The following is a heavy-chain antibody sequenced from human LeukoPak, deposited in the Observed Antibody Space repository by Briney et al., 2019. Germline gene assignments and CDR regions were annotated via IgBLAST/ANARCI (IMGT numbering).Heavy chain of an antibody. V-gene: IGHV4-4*02. Sequence: SETLSLTCAVSGGSISSSNWWSWVRQPPGKGLEWIGEIYHSGSTNYNPSLKSRVTISVDKSKIQFSLKLSSVTAANTAVYYCARDGGGLGYCSSTSCSENWFDPWGQGTLVTVSS. CDR3: ARDGGGLGYCSSTSCSENWFDP. D-gene: IGHD2-2*01. CDR1: GGSISSSNW. CDR2: IYHSGST. J-gene: IGHJ5*02.